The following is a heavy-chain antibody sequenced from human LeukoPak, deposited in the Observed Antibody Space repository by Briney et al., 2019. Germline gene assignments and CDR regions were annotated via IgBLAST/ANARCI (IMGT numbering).Heavy chain of an antibody. D-gene: IGHD2-21*01. J-gene: IGHJ4*02. V-gene: IGHV3-15*01. CDR2: INTKSDGGTI. CDR3: TTGLAF. Sequence: GGSLRLSCAASGFTFTYAWMSWVRQPPGKGLEWVGRINTKSDGGTIDYAAPLKGRFTISRDDSKNTVFLQMNSLKCEDTAVYYCTTGLAFWGQGTLVTVSS. CDR1: GFTFTYAW.